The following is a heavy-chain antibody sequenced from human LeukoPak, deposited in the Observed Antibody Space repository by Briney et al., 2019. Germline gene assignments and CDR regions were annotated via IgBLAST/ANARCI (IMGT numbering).Heavy chain of an antibody. J-gene: IGHJ5*02. CDR2: IYHSGST. Sequence: SETLSLTCAVSGGSISSSNWWSWVRQPPGKGLEWIGEIYHSGSTNYNPSLKSRVTISVDKSKNQFSLKLSSVTAADTAVYYCAGVRDFWSGYWEVWFDPWGQGTLVTVSS. CDR3: AGVRDFWSGYWEVWFDP. V-gene: IGHV4-4*02. CDR1: GGSISSSNW. D-gene: IGHD3-3*01.